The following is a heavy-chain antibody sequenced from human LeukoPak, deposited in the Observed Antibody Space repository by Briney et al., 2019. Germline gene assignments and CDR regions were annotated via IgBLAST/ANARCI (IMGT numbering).Heavy chain of an antibody. CDR3: ARRGYSYGYDNYYYYYMDV. V-gene: IGHV1-8*03. CDR2: MNPNSGNT. J-gene: IGHJ6*03. D-gene: IGHD5-18*01. Sequence: GASVKVSCKASGYTFTSYDINWVRQAPGQGLEWMGWMNPNSGNTGYAQKFQGRVTITRNTSISTAYMELSSLRSEDTAVYYCARRGYSYGYDNYYYYYMDVWGKGTTVTVSS. CDR1: GYTFTSYD.